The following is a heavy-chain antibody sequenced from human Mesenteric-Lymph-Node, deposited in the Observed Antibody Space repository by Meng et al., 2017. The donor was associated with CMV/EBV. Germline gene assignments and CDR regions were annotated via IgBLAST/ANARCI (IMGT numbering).Heavy chain of an antibody. D-gene: IGHD4-17*01. CDR2: ISGRSGNT. CDR3: AKDPPYGANFGY. J-gene: IGHJ4*02. Sequence: GESLKISCAASGFTFSNYAMSWVRQAPGKGLEWVSGISGRSGNTFYADSVKGRFTISRDNSKNTFSLQMNSLRAEDTAVYYCAKDPPYGANFGYWGQGTLVTVSS. V-gene: IGHV3-23*01. CDR1: GFTFSNYA.